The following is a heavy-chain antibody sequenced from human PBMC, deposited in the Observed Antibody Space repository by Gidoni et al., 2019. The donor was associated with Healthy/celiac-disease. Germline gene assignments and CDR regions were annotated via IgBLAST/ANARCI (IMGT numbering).Heavy chain of an antibody. D-gene: IGHD2-2*02. CDR1: GGSFSGYY. CDR3: ASGGPAFDVVVPAAILYNWFDP. CDR2: INHSGST. Sequence: QVQLQQWGAGLLKPSETLSPTCAVYGGSFSGYYWSWIRPPPGKGLEWIGEINHSGSTNYNPSLTSRVTISVDTSKNQFSLKLSSVTAAATAVYYCASGGPAFDVVVPAAILYNWFDPWGQGTLVTVSS. V-gene: IGHV4-34*01. J-gene: IGHJ5*02.